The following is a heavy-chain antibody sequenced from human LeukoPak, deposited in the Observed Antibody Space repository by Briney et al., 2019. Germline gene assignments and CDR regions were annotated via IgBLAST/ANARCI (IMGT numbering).Heavy chain of an antibody. CDR3: ARKGYYGSGTYLDY. J-gene: IGHJ4*02. Sequence: GSLRLSCAASGFTFDDYGMSWVRQAPGKGPEWVSGINWNGDRTGYADSVRGRFTISRDNAKNSLYLQMNSLRAEDTALYYCARKGYYGSGTYLDYWGQGTLATVSS. V-gene: IGHV3-20*04. CDR1: GFTFDDYG. CDR2: INWNGDRT. D-gene: IGHD3-10*01.